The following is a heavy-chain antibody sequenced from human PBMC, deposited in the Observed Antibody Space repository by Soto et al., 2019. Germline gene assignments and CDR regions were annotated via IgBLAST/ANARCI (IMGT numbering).Heavy chain of an antibody. CDR1: GFSINNFA. J-gene: IGHJ6*02. D-gene: IGHD3-3*01. CDR3: ARRQDFGGSHYYHGMDV. V-gene: IGHV3-30-3*01. CDR2: TSYDGSNK. Sequence: QVQLVESGGGVVQPGRSLRLSCTASGFSINNFAMHWVRQAPGKGLEWVAVTSYDGSNKYYADSVQGRFTISRDNSKNTLYVQMNCLRPEDTAVYHCARRQDFGGSHYYHGMDVWGQGTAVTVSS.